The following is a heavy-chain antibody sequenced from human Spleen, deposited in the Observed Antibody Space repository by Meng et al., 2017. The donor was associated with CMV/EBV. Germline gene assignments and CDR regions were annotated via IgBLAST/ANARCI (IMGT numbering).Heavy chain of an antibody. CDR1: GFTVSSYW. CDR2: INIDGSSA. D-gene: IGHD6-6*01. J-gene: IGHJ4*02. V-gene: IGHV3-74*01. CDR3: ARARYSSSYYFDY. Sequence: ASGFTVSSYWMHWVRQAPGKGLVWVSRINIDGSSASYAGSVQGRFTISRDNAKNTLYLQMNSLRAEDTAVYYCARARYSSSYYFDYWGQGTLVTVSS.